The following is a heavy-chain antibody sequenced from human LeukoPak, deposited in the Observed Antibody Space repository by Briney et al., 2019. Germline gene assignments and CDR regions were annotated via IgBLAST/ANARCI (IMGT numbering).Heavy chain of an antibody. J-gene: IGHJ6*03. CDR2: IKGTGLTT. CDR3: ARAGELRYMDV. D-gene: IGHD3-16*01. CDR1: GSTFSDYY. Sequence: GGSLRLSCAASGSTFSDYYMSWIRQAPGKGLEWVSTIKGTGLTTYYADSVKGRFTISRDNAKNSLFLQMSSLRADDTAIYYCARAGELRYMDVWGKGTAVTVSS. V-gene: IGHV3-11*04.